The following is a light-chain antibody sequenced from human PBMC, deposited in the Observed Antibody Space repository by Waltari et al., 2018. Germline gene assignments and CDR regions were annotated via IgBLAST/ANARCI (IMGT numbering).Light chain of an antibody. CDR3: MQGTHWPPIT. Sequence: DFVMTQSPLPLLVTLGQPDSISCTYSQSFIHSDGNTYLNWFQQRPGQSPRRLIYKVSNRDSGVPDRCSGSSSCTKFTLKITRVEAEDVGVYYCMQGTHWPPITFGQGTQLEIK. CDR1: QSFIHSDGNTY. J-gene: IGKJ5*01. CDR2: KVS. V-gene: IGKV2-30*02.